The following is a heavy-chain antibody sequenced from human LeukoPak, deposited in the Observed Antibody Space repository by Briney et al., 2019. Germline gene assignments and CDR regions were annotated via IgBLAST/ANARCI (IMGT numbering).Heavy chain of an antibody. Sequence: AGGPLRLSCAASGFTFSSYSMNWVRQAPGKGLEWVSSISSSSSYIYYADSVKGRFTISRDNAKNSLYLQMNSLRAEDTAVYYCARDLGAAAGTIYFQHWGQGTLVTVSS. CDR2: ISSSSSYI. CDR3: ARDLGAAAGTIYFQH. J-gene: IGHJ1*01. D-gene: IGHD6-13*01. CDR1: GFTFSSYS. V-gene: IGHV3-21*01.